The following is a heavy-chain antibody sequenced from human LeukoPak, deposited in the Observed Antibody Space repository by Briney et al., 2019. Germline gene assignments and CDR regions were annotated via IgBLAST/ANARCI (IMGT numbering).Heavy chain of an antibody. CDR3: AKDNYGGNSYFDY. CDR1: GFTFSSYA. CDR2: ISGSGGST. Sequence: GGSLRLSCAASGFTFSSYAMSWVRQAPGKGLEWVSAISGSGGSTYYADSVKGRFTISRDNSKNTLYMQMNSLRAEDTAVYYCAKDNYGGNSYFDYWGQGTLVTVSS. D-gene: IGHD4-23*01. V-gene: IGHV3-23*01. J-gene: IGHJ4*02.